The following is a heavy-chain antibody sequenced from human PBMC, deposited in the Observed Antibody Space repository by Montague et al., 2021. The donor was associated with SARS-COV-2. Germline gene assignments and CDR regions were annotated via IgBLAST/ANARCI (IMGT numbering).Heavy chain of an antibody. CDR2: IYYSGST. CDR1: GGSLSSYY. J-gene: IGHJ4*02. D-gene: IGHD5-24*01. V-gene: IGHV4-59*01. Sequence: SETLSLTCAVYGGSLSSYYWSWIRQPPGEGLEWIGYIYYSGSTNXNPSLKSRVTISVDTSKNQFSLKLSSVTAADTAVYYCARVFPRWLQFDPYFDYWGQGTLVTVSS. CDR3: ARVFPRWLQFDPYFDY.